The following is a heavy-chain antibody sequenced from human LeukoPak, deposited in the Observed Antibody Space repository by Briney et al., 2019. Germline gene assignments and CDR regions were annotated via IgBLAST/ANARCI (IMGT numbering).Heavy chain of an antibody. CDR1: GYSISRGNY. Sequence: SEPLSLPCSVSGYSISRGNYWGWIRPPPGEGLQRVWKCYHSGSTYYNPSLNSRATISVDTSKTQFSLKLSSVAAADTAVYYGARGQARLSWFDPWGQGTLVTVSS. CDR3: ARGQARLSWFDP. D-gene: IGHD6-19*01. V-gene: IGHV4-38-2*02. CDR2: CYHSGST. J-gene: IGHJ5*02.